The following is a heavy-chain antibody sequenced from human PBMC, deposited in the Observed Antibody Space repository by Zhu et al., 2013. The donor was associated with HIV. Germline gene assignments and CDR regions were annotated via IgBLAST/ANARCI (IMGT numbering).Heavy chain of an antibody. CDR1: GYTFGSYE. CDR3: ARGEANWGPKVGLDI. D-gene: IGHD7-27*01. CDR2: MNPNSGNR. J-gene: IGHJ3*02. Sequence: QVQLVQSGSEVKKPGTSVKVSCKSSGYTFGSYEINWLRQATGQGPEWIGWMNPNSGNRDYAQKFQGRVTITMTSSISTVYMELSSLRSDDTAVYYCARGEANWGPKVGLDIWGQGTMVTVSS. V-gene: IGHV1-8*01.